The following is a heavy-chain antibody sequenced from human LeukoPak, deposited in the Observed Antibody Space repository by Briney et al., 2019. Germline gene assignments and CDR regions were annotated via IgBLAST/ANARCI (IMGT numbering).Heavy chain of an antibody. D-gene: IGHD3-10*01. V-gene: IGHV3-64*01. CDR1: GFPFSSYA. CDR2: INTKGDIT. J-gene: IGHJ4*02. Sequence: GGSLRLSCAASGFPFSSYAMHRVRQAPGKGLEYVSAINTKGDITYYANSVKARFTISRDNSKNTLYLQMGSLRAEDMAVYYCARGGSMVRGVPPSYFDYWGQGTLVTVSS. CDR3: ARGGSMVRGVPPSYFDY.